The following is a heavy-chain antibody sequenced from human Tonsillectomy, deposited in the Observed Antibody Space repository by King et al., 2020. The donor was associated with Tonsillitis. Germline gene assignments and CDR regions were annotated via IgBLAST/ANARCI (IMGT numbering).Heavy chain of an antibody. CDR3: GRGDDYSNYYFDY. CDR1: GGSISSYY. Sequence: VQLQESGPGLVKPSETLSLTCTVSGGSISSYYWSWIRQPPGKGLEWIGYIYYSGSTNYNPSLKSRVTISVDTSKNQFSLKLGPVTAADTAVYSCGRGDDYSNYYFDYWGQGTLVTVSS. D-gene: IGHD4-11*01. V-gene: IGHV4-59*08. CDR2: IYYSGST. J-gene: IGHJ4*02.